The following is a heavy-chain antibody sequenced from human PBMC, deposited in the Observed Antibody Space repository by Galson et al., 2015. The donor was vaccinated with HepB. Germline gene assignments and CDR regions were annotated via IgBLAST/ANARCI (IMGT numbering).Heavy chain of an antibody. D-gene: IGHD3-9*01. Sequence: QSGAEVKKPGESLKISCKGSGYSFTSYWIGWVRQMPGKGLEWMGIIYPGDSDTRYSPSFQGQVTISADKSISTSYLQWSSLKASDTAMYYCARPGNYDILTGYPKEDAFDIWGQGTMVTVSS. V-gene: IGHV5-51*01. CDR3: ARPGNYDILTGYPKEDAFDI. CDR2: IYPGDSDT. CDR1: GYSFTSYW. J-gene: IGHJ3*02.